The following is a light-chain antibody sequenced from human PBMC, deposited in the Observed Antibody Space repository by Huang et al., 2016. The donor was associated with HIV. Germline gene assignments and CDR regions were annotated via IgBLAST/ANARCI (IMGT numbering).Light chain of an antibody. CDR2: KVS. J-gene: IGKJ4*01. CDR1: QSLLQSDGNTY. Sequence: DVVMTQSPLSLPVTLGQPASISCRSSQSLLQSDGNTYLIWLQQRPGHSPRRLIYKVSNRDSGVPDRFSGSGSGSDFTLRISRVEPEDVGVYYCMQGTHWPLTFGGGTKVEIK. CDR3: MQGTHWPLT. V-gene: IGKV2-30*02.